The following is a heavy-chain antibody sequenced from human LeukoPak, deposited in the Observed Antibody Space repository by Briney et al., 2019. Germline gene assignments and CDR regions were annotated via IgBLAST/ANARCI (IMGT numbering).Heavy chain of an antibody. CDR2: IYPDDSDS. CDR3: ATRKGWEILLPNAFDI. Sequence: PGESLKISCKGSGYSFTTYWIGWVRQMPGKGLEWMGIIYPDDSDSRYSPSFQGQVTTSADRSISTAYLQWTSLKASDTAMYYCATRKGWEILLPNAFDIWGQGTMVTVSS. J-gene: IGHJ3*02. V-gene: IGHV5-51*01. D-gene: IGHD1-26*01. CDR1: GYSFTTYW.